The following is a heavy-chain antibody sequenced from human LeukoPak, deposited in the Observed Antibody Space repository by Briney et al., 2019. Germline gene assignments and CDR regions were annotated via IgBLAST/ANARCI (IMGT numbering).Heavy chain of an antibody. Sequence: MPSETLSLTCDVSGYSINFGHLWGWIRQPPGKGLEWIASINHSGRTYSTPSLKSRVTISVDTLKNQFSLKVTSVTAEDTAMYFCARESSAVAHTMMRDWLDPWGQGTLVTVSS. J-gene: IGHJ5*02. D-gene: IGHD3-22*01. V-gene: IGHV4-38-2*02. CDR2: INHSGRT. CDR3: ARESSAVAHTMMRDWLDP. CDR1: GYSINFGHL.